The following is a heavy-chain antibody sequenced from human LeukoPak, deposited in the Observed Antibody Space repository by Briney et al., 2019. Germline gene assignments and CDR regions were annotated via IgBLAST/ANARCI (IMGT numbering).Heavy chain of an antibody. D-gene: IGHD6-13*01. V-gene: IGHV3-23*01. CDR2: ISGSGGST. CDR1: GFTFSSYA. Sequence: PGGSLRLSCAASGFTFSSYAMSWVRQAPGKGLEWVSAISGSGGSTYYADSVKGRFTISRDISKNTLYLQMNGLRAEGTAVYYCAKAPPSSYYYYYGMDVWGQGTTVTVSS. CDR3: AKAPPSSYYYYYGMDV. J-gene: IGHJ6*02.